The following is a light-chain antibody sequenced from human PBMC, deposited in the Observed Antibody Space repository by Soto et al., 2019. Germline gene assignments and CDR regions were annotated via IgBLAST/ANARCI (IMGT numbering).Light chain of an antibody. Sequence: ESVLTQSPSTLSLSPGERDTLSCRASQSVSSYLAWYQQKPGQAPRLLIYDASNRATGIPARFSGSGSGTDFTLTISSLEPEDFAVYYCQQRYNWPWTFGQGTKVDI. V-gene: IGKV3-11*01. J-gene: IGKJ1*01. CDR2: DAS. CDR3: QQRYNWPWT. CDR1: QSVSSY.